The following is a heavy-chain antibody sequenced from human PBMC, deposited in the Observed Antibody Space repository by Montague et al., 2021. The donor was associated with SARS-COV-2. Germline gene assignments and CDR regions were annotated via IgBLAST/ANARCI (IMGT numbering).Heavy chain of an antibody. CDR1: GFTFRSYW. V-gene: IGHV3-74*01. Sequence: SLRLSYAASGFTFRSYWMHWVRQAPGKGLVWVSRINSDGSSTTYADSVKGRFAISRDNAKNTLYLQMNSLRAEDTAVYYCARAPRRHYYDSTGFDAFDIWGHGTMVTVSS. D-gene: IGHD3-22*01. J-gene: IGHJ3*02. CDR3: ARAPRRHYYDSTGFDAFDI. CDR2: INSDGSST.